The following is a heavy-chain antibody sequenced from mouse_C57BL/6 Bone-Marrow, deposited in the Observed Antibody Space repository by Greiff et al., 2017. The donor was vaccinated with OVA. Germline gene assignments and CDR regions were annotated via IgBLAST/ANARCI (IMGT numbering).Heavy chain of an antibody. Sequence: VQLQQSGPELVKPGASVKISCKASGYTFTDYYMNWVKQSHGKSLEWIGDINPNNGGTSYNQKFKGKATLTVDKSSSTAYMELRSLTSEDSAVYYCARQLRLTWFAYWGQGTLVTVSA. V-gene: IGHV1-26*01. CDR1: GYTFTDYY. CDR2: INPNNGGT. D-gene: IGHD3-2*02. CDR3: ARQLRLTWFAY. J-gene: IGHJ3*01.